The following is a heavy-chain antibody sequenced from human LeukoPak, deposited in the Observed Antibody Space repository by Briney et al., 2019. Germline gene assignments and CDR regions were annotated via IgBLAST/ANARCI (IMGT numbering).Heavy chain of an antibody. J-gene: IGHJ4*02. CDR1: GFTFSSYA. D-gene: IGHD3-10*01. CDR2: ISSDGTNT. CDR3: TRGPPDGSGNYYPGDL. Sequence: PGGSLRLSCAASGFTFSSYAMSWVRQAPGKGLVWVSRISSDGTNTNYADSVKGRFTISRDNAKNTLYLQMNSLRVEDTAVYYCTRGPPDGSGNYYPGDLWGQGTLVTVSS. V-gene: IGHV3-74*01.